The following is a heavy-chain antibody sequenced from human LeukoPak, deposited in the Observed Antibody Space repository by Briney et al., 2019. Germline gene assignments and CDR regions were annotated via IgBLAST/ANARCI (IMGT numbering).Heavy chain of an antibody. J-gene: IGHJ4*02. Sequence: GGSLRLSCTASGFTFGDYAMCWVRQAPGKGLEWVGFIRSKAYGGTTEYAASVKGRFTISRDDSKSIAYLQMNSLKTEDTAVYYCTRFEWELLHDYWGQGTLVTVSS. CDR2: IRSKAYGGTT. V-gene: IGHV3-49*04. CDR1: GFTFGDYA. D-gene: IGHD1-26*01. CDR3: TRFEWELLHDY.